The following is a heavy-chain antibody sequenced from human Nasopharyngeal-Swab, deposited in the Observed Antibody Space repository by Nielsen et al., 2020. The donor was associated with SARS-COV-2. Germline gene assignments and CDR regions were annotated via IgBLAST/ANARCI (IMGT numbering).Heavy chain of an antibody. CDR3: VSDGGRDSSFDY. D-gene: IGHD6-19*01. CDR2: IIAYNGNT. J-gene: IGHJ4*02. Sequence: ASSQISCKASGYTFSSFGMSWVRQAPGQGLEWRGWIIAYNGNTKYAQKVQGRVTVTTDTSTSTAYMELRSLRSDDTASVSCVSDGGRDSSFDYWGQGTLVTVSS. CDR1: GYTFSSFG. V-gene: IGHV1-18*01.